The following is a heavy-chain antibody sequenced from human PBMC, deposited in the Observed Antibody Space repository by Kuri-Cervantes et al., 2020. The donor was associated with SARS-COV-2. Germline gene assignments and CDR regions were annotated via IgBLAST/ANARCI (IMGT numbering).Heavy chain of an antibody. D-gene: IGHD6-13*01. CDR1: GYSISSGYY. CDR2: IYTSGST. Sequence: GSLRLSCAVSGYSISSGYYWSWIRQPAGKGLEWIGRIYTSGSTNYNPSLKSRVTMSVDTSKNQFSLKLSSVTAADTAVYYCARDGGTSIAAAGMEYAFDIWGQGTMVTVSS. V-gene: IGHV4-4*07. CDR3: ARDGGTSIAAAGMEYAFDI. J-gene: IGHJ3*02.